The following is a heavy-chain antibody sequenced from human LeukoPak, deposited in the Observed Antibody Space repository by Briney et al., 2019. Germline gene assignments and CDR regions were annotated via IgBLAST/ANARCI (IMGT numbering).Heavy chain of an antibody. Sequence: GGSLRLSCAASGFTFDDYAMHWVRQAPGKGLEWVSGISWNSGSIGYADSVKGRFTISRDNAKSSLYLQMNSLRAEDTALYYCAKANFRYCSSTSCYRGAFDIWGQGTMVTVSS. D-gene: IGHD2-2*01. CDR1: GFTFDDYA. CDR3: AKANFRYCSSTSCYRGAFDI. V-gene: IGHV3-9*01. J-gene: IGHJ3*02. CDR2: ISWNSGSI.